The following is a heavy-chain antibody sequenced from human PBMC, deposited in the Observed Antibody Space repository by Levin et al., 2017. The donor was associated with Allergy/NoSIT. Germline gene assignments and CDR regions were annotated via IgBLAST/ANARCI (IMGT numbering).Heavy chain of an antibody. CDR1: GGSFSGYY. J-gene: IGHJ5*02. D-gene: IGHD7-27*01. Sequence: SQTLSLTCAVYGGSFSGYYWSWIRQPPGKGLEWIGEINHSGSTNYNPSLKSRVTISVDTSKNQFSLKLSSVTAADTAVYYCARGLPFSSLGIRWFDPWGQGTLVTVSS. CDR2: INHSGST. V-gene: IGHV4-34*01. CDR3: ARGLPFSSLGIRWFDP.